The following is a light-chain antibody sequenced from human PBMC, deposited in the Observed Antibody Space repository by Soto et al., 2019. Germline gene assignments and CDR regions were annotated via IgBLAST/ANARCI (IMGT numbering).Light chain of an antibody. V-gene: IGKV3-20*01. Sequence: EIELAQSPCALTLSPGESATLSCRAIQSVSSSYLAWYQQKPGQAPRLLIYGASSRATGIPDRFSGSGSGTDFTLTISRLEPEDFAVYYCQQYGSSPPITFGQGTRLEIK. CDR3: QQYGSSPPIT. CDR1: QSVSSSY. CDR2: GAS. J-gene: IGKJ5*01.